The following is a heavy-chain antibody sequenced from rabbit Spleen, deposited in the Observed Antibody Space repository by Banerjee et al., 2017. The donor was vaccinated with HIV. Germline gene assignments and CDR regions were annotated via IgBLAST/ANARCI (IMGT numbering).Heavy chain of an antibody. J-gene: IGHJ4*01. CDR3: GRGPYNNAWGPDYFTL. CDR1: GFSFSNKAV. D-gene: IGHD3-1*01. V-gene: IGHV1S40*01. Sequence: QSLEESGGGLVKPGASLTLSCTASGFSFSNKAVMCWVRQAPGKGLEWIACINAVTGKAVYASRAKGRFAFSKTSSTTVTLQMTSLTAADTATYFCGRGPYNNAWGPDYFTLWGPGTLVTVS. CDR2: INAVTGKA.